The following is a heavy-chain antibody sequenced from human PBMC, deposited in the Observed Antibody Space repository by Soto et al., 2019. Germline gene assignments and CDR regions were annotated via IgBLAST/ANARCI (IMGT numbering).Heavy chain of an antibody. CDR1: SGSISSSNW. D-gene: IGHD2-2*01. J-gene: IGHJ4*02. CDR2: IYHSGST. CDR3: ARSLGYCSSTSCRSDQRKKYYFDD. V-gene: IGHV4-4*02. Sequence: PSETLSLTCAVSSGSISSSNWWSWVRQPPGKGLEWIGEIYHSGSTNYNPSLKSRVTISVDKSKNQFSLKLSSVTAADTAVYYCARSLGYCSSTSCRSDQRKKYYFDDWGQGTLVTVSS.